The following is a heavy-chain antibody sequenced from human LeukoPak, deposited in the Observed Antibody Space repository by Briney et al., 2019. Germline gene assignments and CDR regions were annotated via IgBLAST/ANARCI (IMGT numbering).Heavy chain of an antibody. CDR1: GGSISSYY. CDR3: ARYAAAAGRFGRTTWFDP. D-gene: IGHD6-13*01. J-gene: IGHJ5*02. Sequence: PSETLSLTCTVSGGSISSYYWSWIRQPAGKGLEWIGRIYTSGSTNYNPSLKSRVTMSVDTSKNQFSLKLSSVTAADTAVYYCARYAAAAGRFGRTTWFDPWGQGTLVTVSS. V-gene: IGHV4-4*07. CDR2: IYTSGST.